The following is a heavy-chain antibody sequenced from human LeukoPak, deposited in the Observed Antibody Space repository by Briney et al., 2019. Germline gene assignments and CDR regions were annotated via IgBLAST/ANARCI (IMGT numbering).Heavy chain of an antibody. CDR2: IDSDGSTT. CDR1: GCTFSSNW. J-gene: IGHJ4*02. CDR3: VAIVSARPR. D-gene: IGHD6-6*01. Sequence: GGSLRLSCAASGCTFSSNWMHWVRQAPGKGLVWVSRIDSDGSTTNLADSVKGRFTISRDNSKNTLYLQMNSLRAEDTAVYHCVAIVSARPRWGQGTLVTVSS. V-gene: IGHV3-74*01.